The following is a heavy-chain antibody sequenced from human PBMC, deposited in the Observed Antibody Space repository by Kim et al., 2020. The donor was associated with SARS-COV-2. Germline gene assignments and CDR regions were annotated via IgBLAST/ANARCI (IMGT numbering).Heavy chain of an antibody. V-gene: IGHV3-7*01. J-gene: IGHJ4*02. CDR1: GFTFSSYW. CDR2: IKQDGSEK. CDR3: MAGPAGHY. Sequence: GGSLRLSCAASGFTFSSYWMTWVCQGLGTGLEWVGNIKQDGSEKYYMDSLKGRFTISRDNAKNSLYLQMNSLRAEDTAVYYYMAGPAGHYWGQGTLVTV. D-gene: IGHD3-10*01.